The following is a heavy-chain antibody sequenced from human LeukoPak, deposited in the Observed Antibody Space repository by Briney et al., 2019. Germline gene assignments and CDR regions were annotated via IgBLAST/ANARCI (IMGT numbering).Heavy chain of an antibody. D-gene: IGHD1-26*01. V-gene: IGHV4-59*08. Sequence: PSETLSLTCTVSGGSITSYYWSWIRQPPGKGLEWIGYLYYGGSTNYNPSLKSRVTISLDTSKNQFSLKLSSVTAADTAVYYCARHSVTYYDFDYWGQGTLVTVSS. CDR3: ARHSVTYYDFDY. CDR2: LYYGGST. CDR1: GGSITSYY. J-gene: IGHJ4*02.